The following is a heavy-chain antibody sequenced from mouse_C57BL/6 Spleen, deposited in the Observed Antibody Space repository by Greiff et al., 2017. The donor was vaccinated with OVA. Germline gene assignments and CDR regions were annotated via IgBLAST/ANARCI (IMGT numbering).Heavy chain of an antibody. Sequence: VQLQQSGTVLARPGASVKMSYKTSGYTFTSYWMHWVKQRPGQGLEWIGAIYPGNSDTSYNQKFKGKAKLTAVTSASTAYMELSSLTNEDSAVYYCTRYYDYDGYAMDYWGQGTSVTVSS. CDR3: TRYYDYDGYAMDY. J-gene: IGHJ4*01. V-gene: IGHV1-5*01. CDR1: GYTFTSYW. D-gene: IGHD2-4*01. CDR2: IYPGNSDT.